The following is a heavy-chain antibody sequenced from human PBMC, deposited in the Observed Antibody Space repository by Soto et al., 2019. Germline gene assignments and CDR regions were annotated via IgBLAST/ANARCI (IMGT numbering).Heavy chain of an antibody. V-gene: IGHV4-39*02. CDR2: IYYSGNI. CDR3: ARPQFSGTYHDTFNI. J-gene: IGHJ3*02. CDR1: GGSIRSSSYY. Sequence: LSLTCTVSGGSIRSSSYYWGWIRQPPGKGLEWIGSIYYSGNIYYNPSLKSRVTISVDTSKNLFSLKLTSVTAADTAMYYCARPQFSGTYHDTFNIWGQGTMVTVSS. D-gene: IGHD1-26*01.